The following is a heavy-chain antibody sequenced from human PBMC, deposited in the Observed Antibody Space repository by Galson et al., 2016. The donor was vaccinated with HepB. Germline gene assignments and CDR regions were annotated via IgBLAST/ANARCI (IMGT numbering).Heavy chain of an antibody. CDR1: GYTFSSFA. CDR3: ARARRVGELVDY. D-gene: IGHD3-16*01. V-gene: IGHV1-3*04. Sequence: SVKVSCKASGYTFSSFAIYWVRQAPGQRLEWMGWINTGNGNTKYSQKFQGRVTISGDTSARTVYMELGSLTYSDTAVYYCARARRVGELVDYWGLGALVTVSS. J-gene: IGHJ4*02. CDR2: INTGNGNT.